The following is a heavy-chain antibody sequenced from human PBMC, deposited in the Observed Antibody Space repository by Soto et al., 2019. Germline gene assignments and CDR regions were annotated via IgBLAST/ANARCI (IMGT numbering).Heavy chain of an antibody. CDR1: GYTVSDYA. V-gene: IGHV1-3*01. CDR3: ARSEQHYYDSSGHYYPSGYYYYGMDV. CDR2: INVGNGNI. Sequence: ASVKVSCKASGYTVSDYAMHWVRQAPGNRLEWMGWINVGNGNIKYSQKFKGRVNITRHTSATTAYMELSILRSEDTAVYYCARSEQHYYDSSGHYYPSGYYYYGMDVWRQGTTVTVSS. J-gene: IGHJ6*02. D-gene: IGHD3-22*01.